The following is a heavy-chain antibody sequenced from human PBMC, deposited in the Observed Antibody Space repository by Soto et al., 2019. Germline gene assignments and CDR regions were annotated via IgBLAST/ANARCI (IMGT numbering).Heavy chain of an antibody. Sequence: QVQLVQSGAEVKKPGASVQVSCKASGHTFTSYGVTWVRQAPGQGLEWMGWISGYNGNTKYAQKLQGRVTMTRDTSTTTAYMELRGLRSDDTAVYYCAREGGHYYDSRGYYPLDYWGQGTLVTVSS. CDR3: AREGGHYYDSRGYYPLDY. V-gene: IGHV1-18*01. J-gene: IGHJ4*02. CDR1: GHTFTSYG. CDR2: ISGYNGNT. D-gene: IGHD3-22*01.